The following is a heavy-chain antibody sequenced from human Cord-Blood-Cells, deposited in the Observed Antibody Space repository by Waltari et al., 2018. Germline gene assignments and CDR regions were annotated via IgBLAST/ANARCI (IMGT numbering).Heavy chain of an antibody. V-gene: IGHV1-24*01. CDR1: GYTLPALS. Sequence: QVKLVQSGAELKKPGPSVNVSCNLSGYTLPALSMHWVRQAPGKGLEWMGGFDPEDGETIYAQKFQGRVTMTEDTSTDTAYMELSSLRSEDTAVYYCATDPSKRNWNYDYWGQGTLVTVSS. J-gene: IGHJ4*02. CDR2: FDPEDGET. D-gene: IGHD1-7*01. CDR3: ATDPSKRNWNYDY.